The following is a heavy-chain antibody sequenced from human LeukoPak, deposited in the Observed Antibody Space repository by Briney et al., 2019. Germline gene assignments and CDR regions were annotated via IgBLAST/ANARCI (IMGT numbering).Heavy chain of an antibody. Sequence: GGSLRLSCAASGFTFSSYGMHWVRQAPGKGLEWVAFIRYDGSNKYYADSVKGRFTISRDNSKNTLYLQMSSLRAEDTAVYYCAKDGSPKHVDFDYWGQGTLVTVSS. V-gene: IGHV3-30*02. CDR1: GFTFSSYG. J-gene: IGHJ4*02. CDR2: IRYDGSNK. D-gene: IGHD3-10*01. CDR3: AKDGSPKHVDFDY.